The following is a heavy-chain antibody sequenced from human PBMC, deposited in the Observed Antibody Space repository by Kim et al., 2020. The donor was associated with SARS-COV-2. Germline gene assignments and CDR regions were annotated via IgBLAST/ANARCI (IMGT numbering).Heavy chain of an antibody. V-gene: IGHV3-23*01. D-gene: IGHD3-10*01. Sequence: GGSLRLSCAASGFTFSSYAMSWVRQAPGKGLEWVSAISGSGGSTYYADSVKGRFTISRDNSKNTLYLQMNSLRAEDTAVYYCAKGEGPFYYGSGSQGVSHYYYYGMDVWGQGTTVTVSS. CDR2: ISGSGGST. J-gene: IGHJ6*02. CDR3: AKGEGPFYYGSGSQGVSHYYYYGMDV. CDR1: GFTFSSYA.